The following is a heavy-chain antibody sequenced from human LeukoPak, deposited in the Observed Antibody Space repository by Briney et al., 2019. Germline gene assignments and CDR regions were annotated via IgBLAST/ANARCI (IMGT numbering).Heavy chain of an antibody. CDR3: ASTYYYDSSAMGWFDP. CDR1: GYTFTSYG. J-gene: IGHJ5*02. Sequence: ASVKVSCKASGYTFTSYGISWVRQAPGQGLEWMGWISAYNGNTNYAQKLQGRVTMTTGTSTSTAYMELRSLRSDDTAVYYCASTYYYDSSAMGWFDPWGQGTLVTVSS. D-gene: IGHD3-22*01. V-gene: IGHV1-18*01. CDR2: ISAYNGNT.